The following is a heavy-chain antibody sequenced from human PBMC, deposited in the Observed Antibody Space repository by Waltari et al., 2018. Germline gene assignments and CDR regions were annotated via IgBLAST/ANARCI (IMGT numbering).Heavy chain of an antibody. D-gene: IGHD1-26*01. CDR3: ARSIVGAIPYYFDY. CDR2: INHSGST. CDR1: GVSFSGYY. J-gene: IGHJ4*02. Sequence: QVQLQQWGAGLLKPSETLSLTCAVYGVSFSGYYWRWIRQPPGKGLEWIGEINHSGSTNYNPSLKSRVTISVDTSKNQFSLKLSSVTAADTAVYYCARSIVGAIPYYFDYWGQGTLVTVSS. V-gene: IGHV4-34*01.